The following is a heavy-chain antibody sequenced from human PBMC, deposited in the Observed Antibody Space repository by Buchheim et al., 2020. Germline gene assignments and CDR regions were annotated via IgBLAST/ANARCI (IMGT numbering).Heavy chain of an antibody. CDR3: ASGSYDSWSGYYKLWFDS. V-gene: IGHV4-59*11. D-gene: IGHD3-3*01. J-gene: IGHJ5*01. CDR2: ISYTGST. CDR1: SGPISSHY. Sequence: QMHLQESGPGLLRPSETLSLTCIVTSGPISSHYWSWLRQTPGKGLEWIGYISYTGSTHYNLSLKSRISLSIDTSKNQFSPSLTSVTAADTAVYYCASGSYDSWSGYYKLWFDSWGQGTL.